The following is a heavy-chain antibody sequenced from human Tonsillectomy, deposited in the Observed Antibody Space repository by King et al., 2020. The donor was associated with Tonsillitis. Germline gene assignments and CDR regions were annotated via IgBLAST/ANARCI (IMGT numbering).Heavy chain of an antibody. J-gene: IGHJ6*02. CDR2: IRYDGSNT. V-gene: IGHV3-30*02. CDR1: GFSFSSYD. CDR3: AKGLVPRRGADGTIGVPGMDV. Sequence: QLVQSGGGVVQPGGSLRLSCAASGFSFSSYDMHWVRQAPGKGLEWVAFIRYDGSNTYYADSVKGRFTISRDNSKNTLYLQMNTLRVEDTAAYYCAKGLVPRRGADGTIGVPGMDVWGQGTTVTVSS. D-gene: IGHD6-13*01.